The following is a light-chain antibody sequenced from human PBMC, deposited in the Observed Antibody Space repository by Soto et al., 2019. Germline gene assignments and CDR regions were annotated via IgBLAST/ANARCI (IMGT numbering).Light chain of an antibody. CDR3: QQYFDVPFT. Sequence: DIQMTQSPSSVSAAVGDRVTITCRASQGINKWLAWYQQKPGKAPQLLISAASTLRSGVPSRFSGSGSGTDFILTISSLEAEDVAFYWCQQYFDVPFTFGGGTKVEI. CDR1: QGINKW. CDR2: AAS. V-gene: IGKV1-12*01. J-gene: IGKJ4*01.